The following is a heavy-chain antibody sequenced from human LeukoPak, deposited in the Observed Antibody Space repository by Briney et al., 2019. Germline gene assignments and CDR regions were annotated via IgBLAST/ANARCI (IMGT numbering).Heavy chain of an antibody. CDR3: ARAYRSYYDILTGYSHDAFDI. D-gene: IGHD3-9*01. Sequence: PSETLSLTCTVSGGSISSYYWSWIRQPPGKGLEWIGYIYYSGSTNYNPSLKSRVTISVDTSKNQFSLKLSSVTAADTAVYYCARAYRSYYDILTGYSHDAFDIWGQGTMVTVSS. J-gene: IGHJ3*02. CDR1: GGSISSYY. V-gene: IGHV4-59*01. CDR2: IYYSGST.